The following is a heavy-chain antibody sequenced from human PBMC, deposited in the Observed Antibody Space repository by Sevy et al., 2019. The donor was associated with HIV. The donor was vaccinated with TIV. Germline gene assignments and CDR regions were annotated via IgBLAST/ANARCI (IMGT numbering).Heavy chain of an antibody. CDR2: IKSKTDGGTE. CDR3: TTKNTDYDFWSCSKGGDY. V-gene: IGHV3-15*01. J-gene: IGHJ4*02. CDR1: GFTFSNAW. Sequence: GGSLRLSCAASGFTFSNAWMSWVRQAPGKGLEWVGRIKSKTDGGTEDYAAPVKGRFTISRDDSKNTLYLQMNSLKTEDTAVYYCTTKNTDYDFWSCSKGGDYWGQGTLVTVSS. D-gene: IGHD3-3*01.